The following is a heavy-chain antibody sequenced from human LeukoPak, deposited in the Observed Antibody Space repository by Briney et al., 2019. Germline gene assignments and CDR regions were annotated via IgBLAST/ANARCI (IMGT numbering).Heavy chain of an antibody. D-gene: IGHD3-10*01. J-gene: IGHJ6*03. CDR1: GGSISSSSYY. Sequence: PSQTLSLTCTVSGGSISSSSYYWGWLRQPPGKGLEWIGYIYYSGSTNYNPSLKSRVTISADTSKNQFSLKLSSVPAADTAVYYCARAAKGGSGSYYKLFYYYYYMDGWGKGTTVTISS. V-gene: IGHV4-61*05. CDR3: ARAAKGGSGSYYKLFYYYYYMDG. CDR2: IYYSGST.